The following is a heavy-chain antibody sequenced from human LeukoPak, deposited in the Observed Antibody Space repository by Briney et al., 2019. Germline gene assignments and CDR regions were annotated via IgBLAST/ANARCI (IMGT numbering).Heavy chain of an antibody. J-gene: IGHJ2*01. CDR2: ISSSGSTI. CDR3: ARYFYGSGSYYLWYFDL. V-gene: IGHV3-48*03. CDR1: GFTFSSYE. Sequence: PGGSLRLSCAASGFTFSSYEMNWVRQAPGKGLEWVSYISSSGSTIYYADSVKGRFTISRDNAKNSLYLQMNSLRAEDTAVYYCARYFYGSGSYYLWYFDLWGRGTLVTVSS. D-gene: IGHD3-10*01.